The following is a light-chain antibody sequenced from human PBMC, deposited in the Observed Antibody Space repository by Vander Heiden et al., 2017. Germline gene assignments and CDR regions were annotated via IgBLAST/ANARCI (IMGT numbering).Light chain of an antibody. CDR2: DAS. V-gene: IGKV1-5*01. Sequence: DIQMTQSPSTLSASVGDRVTITCRASQSISSWLAWYQQKPGKAPKLLIYDASRWESGVPSRFSGSGSGTEFTLTISSRQPDDFATYYCQQDNSYYTFGHGTKVDIK. CDR1: QSISSW. J-gene: IGKJ3*01. CDR3: QQDNSYYT.